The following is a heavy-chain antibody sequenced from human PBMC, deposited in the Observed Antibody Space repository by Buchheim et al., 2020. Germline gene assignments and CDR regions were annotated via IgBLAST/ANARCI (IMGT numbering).Heavy chain of an antibody. CDR3: AKVARGGVRDVLDI. Sequence: EVQLVESGGVLVQPGGSLRLSCAASRFTFSGYSMSWVRQAPGKGLAWVSYITSGSTTIYYADSVKGRFTISRDNAKNSLYLQMNSLRAEDTAVYYCAKVARGGVRDVLDIWGQGT. J-gene: IGHJ3*02. CDR2: ITSGSTTI. D-gene: IGHD6-25*01. CDR1: RFTFSGYS. V-gene: IGHV3-48*01.